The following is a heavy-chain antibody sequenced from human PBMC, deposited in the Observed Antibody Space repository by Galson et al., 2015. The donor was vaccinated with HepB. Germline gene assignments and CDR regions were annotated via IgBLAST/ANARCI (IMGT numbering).Heavy chain of an antibody. V-gene: IGHV1-69*10. D-gene: IGHD3-3*01. Sequence: SVKVSCKASGGTFSSYAISWVRQAPGQGLEWMGGIIPILGIANYAQKFQGRVTITADKSTSTAYMELSSLRSEDTAVYYCASNPYYDFWSRGYYYMDVWGKGTTVTVSS. CDR1: GGTFSSYA. J-gene: IGHJ6*03. CDR2: IIPILGIA. CDR3: ASNPYYDFWSRGYYYMDV.